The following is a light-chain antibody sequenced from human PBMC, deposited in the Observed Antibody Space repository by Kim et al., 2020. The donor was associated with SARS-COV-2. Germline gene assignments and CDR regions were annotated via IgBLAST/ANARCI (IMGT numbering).Light chain of an antibody. Sequence: TTSGTGDVSCRGAVYDVHWYQQVPGTAPKLPSYGKGNRPSGGPARVSGSKSGTSATRAIPGLRAGDGADYYCQSYDSSLSGVGFGGGTQLTVL. CDR1: VSCRGAVYD. CDR3: QSYDSSLSGVG. CDR2: GKG. V-gene: IGLV1-40*01. J-gene: IGLJ2*01.